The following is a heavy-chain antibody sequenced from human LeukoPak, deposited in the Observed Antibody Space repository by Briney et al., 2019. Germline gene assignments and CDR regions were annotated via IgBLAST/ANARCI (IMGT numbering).Heavy chain of an antibody. CDR3: ARDQPRRGPGNHDY. V-gene: IGHV1-18*01. D-gene: IGHD1-26*01. J-gene: IGHJ4*02. CDR1: GYTFTSYG. CDR2: ISTYDGGT. Sequence: ASVKVSCKASGYTFTSYGISWVRQAPGQGLEWMGWISTYDGGTNYAQKFRDRVTMVRDTSTSTAYMELRSLRSDDTAVYYCARDQPRRGPGNHDYWGQGTLVTVSS.